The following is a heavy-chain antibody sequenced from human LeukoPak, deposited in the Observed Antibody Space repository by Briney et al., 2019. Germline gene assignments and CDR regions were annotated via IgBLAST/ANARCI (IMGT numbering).Heavy chain of an antibody. Sequence: ASVKVSCKASGYTFPRYGISWVRQAPGQGLEWMGWISAYNGNTDYAEKIQGRVTMTTDTFTSTAYMELRNLRSDDTAVYYCARDRLWGEDDAFDIWGQGTMVTVSS. D-gene: IGHD3-16*01. V-gene: IGHV1-18*01. CDR3: ARDRLWGEDDAFDI. CDR1: GYTFPRYG. J-gene: IGHJ3*02. CDR2: ISAYNGNT.